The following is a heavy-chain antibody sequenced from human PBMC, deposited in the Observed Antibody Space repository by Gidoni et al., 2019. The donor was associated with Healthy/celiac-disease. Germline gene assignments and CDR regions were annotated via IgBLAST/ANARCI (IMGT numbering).Heavy chain of an antibody. V-gene: IGHV2-5*01. CDR1: GFSLSTSGVG. Sequence: QITLKESGPTLVKPTQTLTLTCTFSGFSLSTSGVGVGLIRQPPGKALEWLALIYWNDDKRYSPSLKSRLTITKDTSKNQVVLTMTNMDPVDTATYYCAHSLTIFGVVPANWFDPWGQGTLVTVSS. CDR2: IYWNDDK. CDR3: AHSLTIFGVVPANWFDP. J-gene: IGHJ5*02. D-gene: IGHD3-3*01.